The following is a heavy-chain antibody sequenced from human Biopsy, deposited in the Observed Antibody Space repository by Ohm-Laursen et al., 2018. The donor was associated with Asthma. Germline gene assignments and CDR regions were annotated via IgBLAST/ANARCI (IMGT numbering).Heavy chain of an antibody. J-gene: IGHJ4*02. CDR3: ARVAYYNAGRGYYYLFDY. D-gene: IGHD3-22*01. CDR2: VYHSGTS. V-gene: IGHV4-31*03. CDR1: GGSISSGGYY. Sequence: TLSLTCTVAGGSISSGGYYWSWIRQHPGKGLEWIGYVYHSGTSYYNPSLKSRVTISVDTSKNQFSLNLNSVTAADTAVYFCARVAYYNAGRGYYYLFDYWGQGTLVAVSS.